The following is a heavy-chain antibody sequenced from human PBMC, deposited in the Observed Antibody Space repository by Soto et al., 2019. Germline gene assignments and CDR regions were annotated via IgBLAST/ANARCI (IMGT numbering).Heavy chain of an antibody. D-gene: IGHD2-21*02. Sequence: WGSLLVSCASSGFTFNIYAMNWVRQAAGKGLEWVSGISGSGATTYYADSVKGRFTIARDNSKNTLYLQMNSLGAGDTAVYYCAKDPEAVVTAPDYWGQGTMVTVSS. V-gene: IGHV3-23*01. CDR3: AKDPEAVVTAPDY. CDR2: ISGSGATT. J-gene: IGHJ4*02. CDR1: GFTFNIYA.